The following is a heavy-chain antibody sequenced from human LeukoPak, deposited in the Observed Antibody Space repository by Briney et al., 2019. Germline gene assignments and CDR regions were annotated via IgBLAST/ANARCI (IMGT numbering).Heavy chain of an antibody. V-gene: IGHV4-59*01. CDR1: GGSISSYY. Sequence: SETLSLTRTVSGGSISSYYWSWIRQPPGKGLEWIGYIYYSGSTNYNPSLKSRVTISVDTSKNQFSLKLSSVTAADTAVYYCAREPVPYGMDVWGQGTTVTVSS. J-gene: IGHJ6*02. CDR2: IYYSGST. D-gene: IGHD2-2*01. CDR3: AREPVPYGMDV.